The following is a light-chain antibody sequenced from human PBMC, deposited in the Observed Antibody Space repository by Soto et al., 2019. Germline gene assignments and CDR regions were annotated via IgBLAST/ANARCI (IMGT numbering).Light chain of an antibody. J-gene: IGKJ3*01. CDR3: QQYNNWPSL. V-gene: IGKV3-15*01. CDR1: HSVSSN. Sequence: IVMTQSPGSLSVSPWERATLSCRASHSVSSNLSWYQQKPCQAPRLLIYVASTRATGIPARFSGSGSGTEFTLTISSLQSEDFAVYYCQQYNNWPSLFGPGTKVDIK. CDR2: VAS.